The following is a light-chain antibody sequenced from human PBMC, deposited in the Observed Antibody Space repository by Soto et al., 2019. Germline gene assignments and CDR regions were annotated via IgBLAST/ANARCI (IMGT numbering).Light chain of an antibody. J-gene: IGKJ1*01. V-gene: IGKV3-15*01. Sequence: IVMPHSPATLSVSPGESATLSGRASQSIRSHLAWYQLRPGQAPRVLIYASSTRATGVPARFSGSGSGTEFTLTISSLQSEDFAVYYCQQYNVWPGWTFGQGTKVDI. CDR1: QSIRSH. CDR3: QQYNVWPGWT. CDR2: ASS.